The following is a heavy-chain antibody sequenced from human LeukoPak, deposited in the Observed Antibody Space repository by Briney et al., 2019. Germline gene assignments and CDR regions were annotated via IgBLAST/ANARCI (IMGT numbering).Heavy chain of an antibody. CDR2: IRYDGS. J-gene: IGHJ4*02. D-gene: IGHD2-8*02. CDR3: AKDAGSGVFDY. CDR1: GFTFSSYG. V-gene: IGHV3-30*02. Sequence: GGSLRLSCATSGFTFSSYGLHWVRQAPGKGLEWVAFIRYDGSNADSVEGRFTISRDNAKNSLYLQMNSLRAEDTAVYYCAKDAGSGVFDYWGQGTLVTVSS.